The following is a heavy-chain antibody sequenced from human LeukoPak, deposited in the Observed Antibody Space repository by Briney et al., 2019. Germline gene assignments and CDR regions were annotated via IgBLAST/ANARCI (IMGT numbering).Heavy chain of an antibody. V-gene: IGHV4-34*01. D-gene: IGHD3-22*01. CDR3: ARGWGYDSSGYYLGY. Sequence: SETLSLTCAVYGGSFSGYYWSWIRQPPGKGLEWIGEINHSGSTNYNPSLKSRVTISVDTSKNQFSLKLRSLTAADTAVYYCARGWGYDSSGYYLGYWGRGTLVTVSS. CDR2: INHSGST. CDR1: GGSFSGYY. J-gene: IGHJ4*02.